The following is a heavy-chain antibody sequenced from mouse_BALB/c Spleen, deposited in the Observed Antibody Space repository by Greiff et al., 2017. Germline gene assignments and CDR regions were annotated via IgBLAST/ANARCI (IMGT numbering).Heavy chain of an antibody. J-gene: IGHJ1*01. CDR2: IDPANGNT. CDR3: AIYYGSSYDWYFDV. CDR1: GFNIKDTY. Sequence: LVESGAELVKPGASVKLSCTASGFNIKDTYMHWVKQRPEQGLEWIGRIDPANGNTKYDPKFQGKATITADTSSNTAYLQLSSLTSEDTAVYYCAIYYGSSYDWYFDVWGAGTTVTVSS. V-gene: IGHV14-3*02. D-gene: IGHD1-1*01.